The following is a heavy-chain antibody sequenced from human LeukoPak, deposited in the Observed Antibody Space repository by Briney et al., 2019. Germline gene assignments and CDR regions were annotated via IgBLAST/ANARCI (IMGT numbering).Heavy chain of an antibody. CDR2: INWNGGST. CDR3: AKGTYYYMDV. CDR1: GFTFGNYG. Sequence: GGSLRLSCAASGFTFGNYGMSWIRQAPGKGLEWVSGINWNGGSTGYADSVEGRFTISRDNAKNSQYLQMNSLRAEDTALYYCAKGTYYYMDVWGKGTTVTISS. J-gene: IGHJ6*03. V-gene: IGHV3-20*04. D-gene: IGHD3-10*01.